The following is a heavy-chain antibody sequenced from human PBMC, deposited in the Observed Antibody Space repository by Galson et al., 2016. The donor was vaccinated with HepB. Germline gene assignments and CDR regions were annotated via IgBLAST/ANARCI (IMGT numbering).Heavy chain of an antibody. Sequence: SLRLSCAASGFTFSNYWMYWLRQVPGKGLVWLSHINGDGTIVTYGDSVKGRFTTSRDNAKNTLYLQLNSLSVEDTALYHCARDRYCSGDTCWSQGTLVTVSS. J-gene: IGHJ4*02. CDR2: INGDGTIV. CDR3: ARDRYCSGDTC. D-gene: IGHD2-15*01. CDR1: GFTFSNYW. V-gene: IGHV3-74*03.